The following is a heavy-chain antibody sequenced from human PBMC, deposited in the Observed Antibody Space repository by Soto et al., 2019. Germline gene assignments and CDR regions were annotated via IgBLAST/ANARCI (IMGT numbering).Heavy chain of an antibody. D-gene: IGHD3-3*01. CDR1: GFTFSSYA. V-gene: IGHV3-30-3*01. CDR2: ISYDGSNK. Sequence: VQLVESGGGVVQPGRSLRLSCAASGFTFSSYAMHWVRQAPGKGLEWVAVISYDGSNKYYADSVKGRFTISRDNSKNTLYLQMNSLRAEDTAVYYCARDQLRFLEWLLYGMDVWGQGTTVTVSS. CDR3: ARDQLRFLEWLLYGMDV. J-gene: IGHJ6*02.